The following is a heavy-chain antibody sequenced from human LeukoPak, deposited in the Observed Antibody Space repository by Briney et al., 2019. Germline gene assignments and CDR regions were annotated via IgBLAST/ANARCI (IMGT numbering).Heavy chain of an antibody. CDR1: GGSISSSSYY. CDR2: IYYSGST. D-gene: IGHD6-13*01. Sequence: SETLSLTCTVSGGSISSSSYYWGWIRQPPGKGLEWIGSIYYSGSTYYNPSLKSRVTISVDTSKNQFSLKLSSVTAADTAVYYCARLSAAGLYYYYYMDVWGKGTTVTISS. CDR3: ARLSAAGLYYYYYMDV. V-gene: IGHV4-39*01. J-gene: IGHJ6*03.